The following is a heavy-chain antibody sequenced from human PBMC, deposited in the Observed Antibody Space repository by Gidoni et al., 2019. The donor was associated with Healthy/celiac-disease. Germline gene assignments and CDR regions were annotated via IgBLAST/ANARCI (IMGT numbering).Heavy chain of an antibody. Sequence: QVQLVQSGAEAKKPGYSVKVSFKASGRTFSSYAIRWVRQAPGQGLEWMGGIIPIFGTANYAQKFQGRVTITADESTSTAYMELSSLRSEDTAVYYCASPSQGRGSYQHGGYAFDIWGQGTMVTVSS. CDR2: IIPIFGTA. D-gene: IGHD1-26*01. CDR3: ASPSQGRGSYQHGGYAFDI. V-gene: IGHV1-69*01. J-gene: IGHJ3*02. CDR1: GRTFSSYA.